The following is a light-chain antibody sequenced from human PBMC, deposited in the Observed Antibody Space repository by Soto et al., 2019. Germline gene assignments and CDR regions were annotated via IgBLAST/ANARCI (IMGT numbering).Light chain of an antibody. V-gene: IGKV3-11*01. CDR2: AAS. Sequence: EIVLTQSPATLSLSPGERATLSCRASQSVGSSLAWYQQKLGQAPRLLIYAASDRATGIPGRFSGSGSGTDFTLIISSLEPEDFAVYYCQQYGSSPLWAFGQGTKVDIK. CDR3: QQYGSSPLWA. CDR1: QSVGSS. J-gene: IGKJ1*01.